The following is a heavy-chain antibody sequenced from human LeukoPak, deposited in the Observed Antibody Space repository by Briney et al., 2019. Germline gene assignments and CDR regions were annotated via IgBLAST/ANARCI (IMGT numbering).Heavy chain of an antibody. D-gene: IGHD6-6*01. V-gene: IGHV4-59*01. J-gene: IGHJ6*03. CDR1: GGSISSYY. CDR3: AREYSSSRYYMDV. Sequence: PSETLSLTCTDSGGSISSYYWSWIRQPPGKGLEWIGYIYYSGSTNYNPSLKSRVTISVDTPKNQFSLKLSSVTAADTAVYYCAREYSSSRYYMDVWGKGTTVTVSS. CDR2: IYYSGST.